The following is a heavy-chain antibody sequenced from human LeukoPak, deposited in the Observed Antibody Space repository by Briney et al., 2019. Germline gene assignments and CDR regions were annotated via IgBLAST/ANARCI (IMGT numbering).Heavy chain of an antibody. J-gene: IGHJ4*02. D-gene: IGHD2-2*01. CDR1: GFTFYDYA. CDR2: IKQDGSEK. V-gene: IGHV3-7*01. Sequence: TGGSLRLSCAASGFTFYDYAMHWVRQAPGKGLEWVANIKQDGSEKYYVDSVKGRFTISRDNAKNSLYLQMNSLRAEDTAVYYCARFWVYCSSTSCLIDYWGQGTLVTVSS. CDR3: ARFWVYCSSTSCLIDY.